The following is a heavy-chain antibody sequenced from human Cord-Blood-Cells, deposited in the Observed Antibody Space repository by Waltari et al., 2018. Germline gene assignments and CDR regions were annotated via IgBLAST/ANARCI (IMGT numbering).Heavy chain of an antibody. CDR1: GFTFSSYA. J-gene: IGHJ3*02. CDR2: VSGSGGST. D-gene: IGHD3-10*01. CDR3: AKLGSNSFDI. V-gene: IGHV3-23*01. Sequence: EVQLLESGGGLVQPGGSLRLSCAASGFTFSSYAMSWVRQAPGKGLEWVSAVSGSGGSTYYADSVKGLFTISRDNSKNTLYLQINSLRAEDTAVYYCAKLGSNSFDIWGQGTMVTVSS.